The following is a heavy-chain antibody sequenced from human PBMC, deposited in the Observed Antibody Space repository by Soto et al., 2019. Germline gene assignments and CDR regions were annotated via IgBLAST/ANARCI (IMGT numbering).Heavy chain of an antibody. V-gene: IGHV3-23*01. D-gene: IGHD3-22*01. CDR1: GFPFSGYA. CDR3: AKVDYYDSSGRYGIDF. J-gene: IGHJ6*02. Sequence: GSLRPSCSASGFPFSGYAMSWVRQAPGKGLEWVSASSGSGGSTYYADSVKGRFTISRDNTKNTLYLQMNSLRAEDTAVYYCAKVDYYDSSGRYGIDFWGQGTTVTVSS. CDR2: SSGSGGST.